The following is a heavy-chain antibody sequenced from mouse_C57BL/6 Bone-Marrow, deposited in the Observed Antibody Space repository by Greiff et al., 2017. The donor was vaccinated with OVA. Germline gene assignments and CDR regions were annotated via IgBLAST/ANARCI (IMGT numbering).Heavy chain of an antibody. CDR1: GYTFTSYW. V-gene: IGHV1-50*01. J-gene: IGHJ3*01. Sequence: QVHVKQPGAELVKPGASVKLSCKASGYTFTSYWMQWVKQRPGQGLEWIGEIDPSDSYTNYNQKFKGKATLTVDTSSSTAYMQLSSLTSEDSAVYYCARGGSGYRFAYWGQGTLVTVSA. CDR3: ARGGSGYRFAY. CDR2: IDPSDSYT. D-gene: IGHD3-2*02.